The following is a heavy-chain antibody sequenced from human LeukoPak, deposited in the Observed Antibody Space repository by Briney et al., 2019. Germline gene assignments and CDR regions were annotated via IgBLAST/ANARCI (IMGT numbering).Heavy chain of an antibody. Sequence: GGSLRLSCAASGFTFSSYGMHWVRQAPGKGLEWVAVIWYDGSNKYYADSVKGRFTISRDNSKNTLYLQMNSLRAEDTAVYYCAKDRYGAQPRGYFDYWGQGTLVTVSS. CDR1: GFTFSSYG. CDR2: IWYDGSNK. D-gene: IGHD4-17*01. J-gene: IGHJ4*02. V-gene: IGHV3-33*06. CDR3: AKDRYGAQPRGYFDY.